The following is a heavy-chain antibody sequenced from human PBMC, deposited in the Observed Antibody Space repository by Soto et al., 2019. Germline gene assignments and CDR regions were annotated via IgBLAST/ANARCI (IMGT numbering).Heavy chain of an antibody. CDR3: ARDREYCSGSSCYSHELDY. V-gene: IGHV1-2*04. CDR2: INPNSGGT. D-gene: IGHD2-15*01. CDR1: GYTFTGYY. Sequence: ASVKVSCKASGYTFTGYYMHWVRQAPGQGLEWMGGINPNSGGTNYAQKFQGWVTMTRDTSSSTVYMELSRLTSDDTAIYYCARDREYCSGSSCYSHELDYWGQGTLVTVSS. J-gene: IGHJ4*02.